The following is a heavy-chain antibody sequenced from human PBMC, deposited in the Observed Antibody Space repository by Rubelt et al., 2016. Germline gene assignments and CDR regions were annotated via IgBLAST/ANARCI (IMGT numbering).Heavy chain of an antibody. CDR2: IKYDGTDK. CDR1: GFVFGNFN. CDR3: AKDDYGMDI. Sequence: QVHLVESGGGVVQPGRSLRLSCAASGFVFGNFNMHWVRHTPGKGLEWVAVIKYDGTDKFYADSMKGRLSISRDNAKNTLYLQMDSLRDEETGIYYCAKDDYGMDIWGQGTTVSVSS. V-gene: IGHV3-33*06. J-gene: IGHJ6*02.